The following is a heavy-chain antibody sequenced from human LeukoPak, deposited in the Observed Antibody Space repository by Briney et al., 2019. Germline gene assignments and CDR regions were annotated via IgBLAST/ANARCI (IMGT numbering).Heavy chain of an antibody. CDR1: GFTFSSYS. CDR3: ARATDYGDYASNY. J-gene: IGHJ4*02. CDR2: ISSSSYI. Sequence: GGSLRLSCAASGFTFSSYSMNWVRQAPGKGLEWVSSISSSSYIYYADSVTDRFTISRDNAKNSLYLQMTSLRAEDTAVYYCARATDYGDYASNYWGQGTLVSVSS. D-gene: IGHD4-17*01. V-gene: IGHV3-21*01.